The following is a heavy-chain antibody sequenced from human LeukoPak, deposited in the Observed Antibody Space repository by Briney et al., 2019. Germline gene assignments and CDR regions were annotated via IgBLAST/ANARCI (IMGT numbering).Heavy chain of an antibody. CDR3: ASRTYGDYGTDF. V-gene: IGHV4-39*01. D-gene: IGHD4-17*01. CDR1: GGSISSSSYY. J-gene: IGHJ4*02. Sequence: SETLSLTCSVSGGSISSSSYYWGWIRQPPGKGLEWIGNIYYSGNTYYNPSLKSRVIISVDTSKNQFSLKLSSVTAADTAVYYCASRTYGDYGTDFWGQGTLVTVSS. CDR2: IYYSGNT.